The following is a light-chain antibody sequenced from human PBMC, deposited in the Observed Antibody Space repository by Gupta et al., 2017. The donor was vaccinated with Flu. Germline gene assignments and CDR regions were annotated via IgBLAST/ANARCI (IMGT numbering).Light chain of an antibody. J-gene: IGLJ2*01. CDR1: NLGDIY. CDR2: QDA. Sequence: SYELTQPPSVCVSPAQTAPLTCSGDNLGDIYVSWYHQKPGQSPVLVIYQDAQRPSGIPERFSGSNSGNTATLTISGTQAQDEADYYCQAGDSSTCGFGGCTKLTFL. CDR3: QAGDSSTCG. V-gene: IGLV3-1*01.